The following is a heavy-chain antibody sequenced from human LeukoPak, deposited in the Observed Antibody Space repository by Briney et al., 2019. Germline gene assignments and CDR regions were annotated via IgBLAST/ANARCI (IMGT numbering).Heavy chain of an antibody. Sequence: GESLKISCKASGYSFTSNWIGWVGRLPGKGLEWMGVIYPGGSYTRYSPSFQGQVTISADKSISTAYLQWSSLKASDTAMYYCARRMWTLYYFDYWGQGTLVTVSS. J-gene: IGHJ4*02. CDR1: GYSFTSNW. CDR2: IYPGGSYT. V-gene: IGHV5-51*01. D-gene: IGHD2-21*01. CDR3: ARRMWTLYYFDY.